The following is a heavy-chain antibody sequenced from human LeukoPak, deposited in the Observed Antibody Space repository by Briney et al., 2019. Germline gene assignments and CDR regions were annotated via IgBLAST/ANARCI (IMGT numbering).Heavy chain of an antibody. J-gene: IGHJ4*02. CDR3: AKEKEMATIYFYFDY. Sequence: PGGSLRLSCAASGFTFSSYAMSWVRQAPGKGLEWVSAISGSGGSTYYADPVKGRFTISRDNSKNTLYLQMNSLRAEDTAVYYCAKEKEMATIYFYFDYWGQGTLVTVSS. CDR1: GFTFSSYA. D-gene: IGHD5-24*01. CDR2: ISGSGGST. V-gene: IGHV3-23*01.